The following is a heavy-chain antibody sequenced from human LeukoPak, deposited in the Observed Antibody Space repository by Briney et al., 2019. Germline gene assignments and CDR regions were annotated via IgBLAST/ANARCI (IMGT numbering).Heavy chain of an antibody. V-gene: IGHV4-39*07. J-gene: IGHJ2*01. D-gene: IGHD1-26*01. Sequence: SETLSLTCTVSGGSISSSSYYWGWVRQPPGKGLEWIGSIYYSGNTYYNPHNPSLKSRVTISTDTSKNQVSLNVMSVTAADTAVYYCARGLAGASSGAIYFDLWGRGTLVTVSS. CDR1: GGSISSSSYY. CDR2: IYYSGNT. CDR3: ARGLAGASSGAIYFDL.